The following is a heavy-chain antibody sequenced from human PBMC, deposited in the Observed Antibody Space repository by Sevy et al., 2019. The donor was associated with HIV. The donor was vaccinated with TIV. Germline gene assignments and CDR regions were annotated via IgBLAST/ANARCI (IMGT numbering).Heavy chain of an antibody. CDR3: AGARYDTSGSFDAFDI. Sequence: GGSLRLSCAASGFSFSSYAMNRVRQAPRKGLEWVSTIFGSGDVTYYADSVKGRFTISRDKSKNTLYLQMHSLRAEDTAVYYCAGARYDTSGSFDAFDIWGQGTMVTVSS. CDR1: GFSFSSYA. J-gene: IGHJ3*02. D-gene: IGHD3-22*01. V-gene: IGHV3-23*01. CDR2: IFGSGDVT.